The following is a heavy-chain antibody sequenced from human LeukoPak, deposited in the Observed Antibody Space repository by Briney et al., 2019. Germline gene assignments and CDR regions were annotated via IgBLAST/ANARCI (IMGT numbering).Heavy chain of an antibody. D-gene: IGHD3-10*01. Sequence: PGGSLRLSCAASGFTFSGYGMHWVRQAPGKGLEWVAVTSYDGSNKYYADSVKGRFTISRDNSKDTLYLQMNSLTTEDTAVYYCARRVPYDSGNYYNPLGYWGQGTLVTVFS. J-gene: IGHJ4*02. V-gene: IGHV3-30*03. CDR3: ARRVPYDSGNYYNPLGY. CDR1: GFTFSGYG. CDR2: TSYDGSNK.